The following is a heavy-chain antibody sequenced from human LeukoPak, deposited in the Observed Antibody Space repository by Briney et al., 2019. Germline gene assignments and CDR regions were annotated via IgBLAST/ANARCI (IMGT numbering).Heavy chain of an antibody. CDR2: ISSSGSVI. V-gene: IGHV3-48*03. Sequence: GGSLRLSCAASGFTFSSYEMNWVRQAPGKGLEWVSYISSSGSVIHYADSVKGRFTISRDNPKNSLYLQMNSLRAEDTAVYYCARESYNYDSSGAFDIWGQGTMVTVSS. CDR3: ARESYNYDSSGAFDI. J-gene: IGHJ3*02. D-gene: IGHD3-22*01. CDR1: GFTFSSYE.